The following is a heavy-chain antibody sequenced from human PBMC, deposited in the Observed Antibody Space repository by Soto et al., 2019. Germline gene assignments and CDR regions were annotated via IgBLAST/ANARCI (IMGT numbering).Heavy chain of an antibody. V-gene: IGHV3-53*01. CDR3: ARAYGAGSYFSDY. CDR2: IYSDGRT. Sequence: EVLLVESGGGSIQPGGSLRLSCTASELTVSSNYMIWVRQAPGKGLEWVSLIYSDGRTLYADSVKGRFTLSRDDWKNTVYLQMNSLRADDTGVYYCARAYGAGSYFSDYWGQGTLVTVSS. J-gene: IGHJ4*02. D-gene: IGHD3-10*01. CDR1: ELTVSSNY.